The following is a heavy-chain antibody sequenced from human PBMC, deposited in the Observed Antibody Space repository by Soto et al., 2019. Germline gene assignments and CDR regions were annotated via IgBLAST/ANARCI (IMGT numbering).Heavy chain of an antibody. Sequence: PGGSLRLSCVASGFTFSSYAMSWVRQAPGKGLEWVSYISSSSSTIYYADSVKGRFTISRDNAKNSLYLQMNSLRAEDTAVYYCARHPERIAQIGWFDPWGQGTLVTVSS. D-gene: IGHD6-13*01. V-gene: IGHV3-48*01. J-gene: IGHJ5*02. CDR2: ISSSSSTI. CDR3: ARHPERIAQIGWFDP. CDR1: GFTFSSYA.